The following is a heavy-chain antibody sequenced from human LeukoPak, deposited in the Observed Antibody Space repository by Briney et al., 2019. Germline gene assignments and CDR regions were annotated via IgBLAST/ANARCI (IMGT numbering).Heavy chain of an antibody. J-gene: IGHJ5*02. V-gene: IGHV4-61*02. D-gene: IGHD3-9*01. CDR3: AREAYDVLTSDWFDP. CDR1: GASISSGEYY. Sequence: SETLSLTCTVSGASISSGEYYWSWIRQPAGKGLEWIGRIYTSGGTNYNPSLKSRVTISVDTSKNQFSLKLSSVTAADTAMYYCAREAYDVLTSDWFDPWGQGTLVTVSS. CDR2: IYTSGGT.